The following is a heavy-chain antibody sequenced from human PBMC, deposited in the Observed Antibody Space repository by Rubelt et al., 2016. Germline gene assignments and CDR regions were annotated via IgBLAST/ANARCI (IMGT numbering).Heavy chain of an antibody. J-gene: IGHJ5*02. D-gene: IGHD2-2*01. V-gene: IGHV4-39*01. Sequence: QLQLQESGPGLVKPSATLSLTCTVSGGSISSSSYYWGWIRQPPGKGLEWIGSIYYSGSTNYHPSLKSRVHIAGEPSKNQCSLKLSSVTAADTAVYYCARHSHNCSSTSCGLNWFDPWGQGTLVTVSS. CDR3: ARHSHNCSSTSCGLNWFDP. CDR2: IYYSGST. CDR1: GGSISSSSYY.